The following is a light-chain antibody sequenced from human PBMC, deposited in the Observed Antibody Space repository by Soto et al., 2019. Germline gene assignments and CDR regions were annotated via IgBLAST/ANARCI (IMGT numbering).Light chain of an antibody. J-gene: IGLJ1*01. Sequence: QSALTQPASVSGSPGQSITISCTGTSSDVGAYYLVSWYQQYPGKAPKLMIYEGSKRPSGVSNRFSGSKSGNTASLTISGLQAEDEADYYCSSYTARGTRVFGTGTKLTVL. CDR1: SSDVGAYYL. CDR2: EGS. CDR3: SSYTARGTRV. V-gene: IGLV2-14*02.